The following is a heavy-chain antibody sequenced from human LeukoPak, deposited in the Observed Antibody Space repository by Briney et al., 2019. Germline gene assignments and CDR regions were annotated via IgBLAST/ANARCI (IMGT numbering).Heavy chain of an antibody. Sequence: GGSLRLSCAASGFTVSSNYMSWVRQAPGKGLEWVSVIYSGGSTYYADSGKGRFTISRDNSKNTLYLQMNSLRAEDTAVYYCARAYYDILTGYAVPFDYWGQGTLVTVSS. J-gene: IGHJ4*02. V-gene: IGHV3-53*01. CDR3: ARAYYDILTGYAVPFDY. CDR2: IYSGGST. D-gene: IGHD3-9*01. CDR1: GFTVSSNY.